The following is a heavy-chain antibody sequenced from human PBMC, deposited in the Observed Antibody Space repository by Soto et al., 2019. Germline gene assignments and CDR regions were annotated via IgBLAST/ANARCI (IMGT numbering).Heavy chain of an antibody. D-gene: IGHD6-6*01. CDR2: INHSGST. J-gene: IGHJ3*02. CDR3: ARGPEAASGQLVLPPHAFDI. CDR1: GGSFSGYY. Sequence: SETLSLTCAVYGGSFSGYYWSWIRQPPGKGLEWIGEINHSGSTNYNPSLKSRVTISVDTSKNQFSLKLSSVTAADTAVYYCARGPEAASGQLVLPPHAFDIWGQGTMVTVSS. V-gene: IGHV4-34*01.